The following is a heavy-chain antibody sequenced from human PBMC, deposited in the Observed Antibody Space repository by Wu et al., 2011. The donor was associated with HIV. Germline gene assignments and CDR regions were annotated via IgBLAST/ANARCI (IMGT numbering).Heavy chain of an antibody. J-gene: IGHJ6*02. CDR3: ARELSYDSSGPWYYGMDV. D-gene: IGHD3-22*01. Sequence: QVQLVQSGAEVKKPGASVKVSCKASGYTFTGYYMHWVRQAPGQGLEWMGWINPNSGGTNYAQKFQGRVTMTRDTSISTAYMELSSLRSDDTAVYYCARELSYDSSGPWYYGMDVWGQGTTVTVSS. CDR2: INPNSGGT. CDR1: GYTFTGYY. V-gene: IGHV1-2*02.